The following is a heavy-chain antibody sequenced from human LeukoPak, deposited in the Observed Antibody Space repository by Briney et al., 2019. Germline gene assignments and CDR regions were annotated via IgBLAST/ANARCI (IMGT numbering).Heavy chain of an antibody. Sequence: ASVKVSCKASGYTFTNYVMNWVRQAPGHGLERMGWINTHTGKPTYAPAFTGRFVFSLDTSINAAFLQISSLKTDDTADYYCARYVDHLYFDYWGQGTLVTVSS. CDR2: INTHTGKP. V-gene: IGHV7-4-1*02. J-gene: IGHJ4*02. CDR3: ARYVDHLYFDY. CDR1: GYTFTNYV. D-gene: IGHD3-9*01.